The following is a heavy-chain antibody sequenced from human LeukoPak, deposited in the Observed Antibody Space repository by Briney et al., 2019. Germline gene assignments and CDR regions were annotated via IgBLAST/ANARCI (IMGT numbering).Heavy chain of an antibody. D-gene: IGHD1-26*01. Sequence: GGSLRLSCAASGFTFSDYYMSWIRQAPGKGLEWVTYISGSSSYTNYADSVKGRFTISRDNAKNSLFLQMNSLRAEDTAVYYCAREQVAATLDYWGQGTLVTVSS. V-gene: IGHV3-11*06. CDR2: ISGSSSYT. CDR1: GFTFSDYY. CDR3: AREQVAATLDY. J-gene: IGHJ4*02.